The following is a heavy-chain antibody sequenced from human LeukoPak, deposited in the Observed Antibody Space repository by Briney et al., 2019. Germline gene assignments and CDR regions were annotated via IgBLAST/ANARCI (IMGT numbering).Heavy chain of an antibody. CDR2: FSGSGGST. Sequence: GGSLRLSCAASGGTFSSYAMCWVRQAPGKGLEWVSSFSGSGGSTYYADSVKGRFTISRDNSKNTLYLQMNSLRAEDTAVYYCAKSGYNRFDYWGQGTLVTVSS. J-gene: IGHJ4*02. V-gene: IGHV3-23*01. CDR3: AKSGYNRFDY. CDR1: GGTFSSYA. D-gene: IGHD5-24*01.